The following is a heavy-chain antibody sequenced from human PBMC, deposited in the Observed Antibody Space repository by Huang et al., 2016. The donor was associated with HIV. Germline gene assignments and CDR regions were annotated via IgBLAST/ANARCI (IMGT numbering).Heavy chain of an antibody. CDR2: ISYSGSNI. CDR1: DLTFSGYN. CDR3: ARAVQSTLRGFDV. Sequence: DVQLVESGGGLVKPGGSLRLSCAASDLTFSGYNMSWVRQAPGKGLEWVACISYSGSNIYYADSVKGRFTISRDNAKNAVFLQMNSLRAEDTALYYCARAVQSTLRGFDVWGRGTLVTVSS. D-gene: IGHD2-2*01. J-gene: IGHJ3*01. V-gene: IGHV3-21*02.